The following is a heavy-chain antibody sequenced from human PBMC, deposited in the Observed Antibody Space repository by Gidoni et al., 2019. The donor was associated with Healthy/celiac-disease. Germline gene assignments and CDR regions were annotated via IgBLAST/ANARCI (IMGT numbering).Heavy chain of an antibody. Sequence: QVQLVQSGAEVKKPGASVKVSCKASGYTFTSYARHWVRQAPGQRLEWMGWINAGNGNTKYSQKFQGRVTITRDTSASTAYMELSSLRSEDTAVYYCARGDGVWSGYYIYWGQGTLVTVSS. CDR3: ARGDGVWSGYYIY. CDR1: GYTFTSYA. J-gene: IGHJ4*02. D-gene: IGHD3-3*01. CDR2: INAGNGNT. V-gene: IGHV1-3*01.